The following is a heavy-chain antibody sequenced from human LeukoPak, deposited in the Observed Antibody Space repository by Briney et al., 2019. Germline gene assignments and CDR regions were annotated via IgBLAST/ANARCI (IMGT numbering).Heavy chain of an antibody. CDR3: AKDAGRYNWNGVYMDV. D-gene: IGHD1-20*01. J-gene: IGHJ6*03. Sequence: QTGGSLRLSCAASGFTFSSYGMHWVRQAPGKGLEWVAVIRYDGSNKYYADPVKGRFTISRDNSKNTLYLQMNSLRAEDTAVYYCAKDAGRYNWNGVYMDVWGKGTTVTVSS. V-gene: IGHV3-30*02. CDR2: IRYDGSNK. CDR1: GFTFSSYG.